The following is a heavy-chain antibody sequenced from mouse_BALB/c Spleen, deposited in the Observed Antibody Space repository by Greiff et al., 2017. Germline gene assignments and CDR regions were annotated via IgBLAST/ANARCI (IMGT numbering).Heavy chain of an antibody. J-gene: IGHJ3*01. V-gene: IGHV2-9*02. CDR2: IWAGGST. CDR1: GFSLTSYG. CDR3: ASIYYGYDGFAY. D-gene: IGHD2-2*01. Sequence: QVQLQQSGPGLVAPSQSLSITCTVSGFSLTSYGVHWVRQPPGKGLEWLGVIWAGGSTNYNSALMSRLSISKDNSKSQVFLKMNSLQTDDTAMYYCASIYYGYDGFAYWGQGTLVTVSA.